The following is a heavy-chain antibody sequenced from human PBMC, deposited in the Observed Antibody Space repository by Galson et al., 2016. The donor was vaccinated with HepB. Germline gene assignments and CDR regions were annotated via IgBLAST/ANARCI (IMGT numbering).Heavy chain of an antibody. V-gene: IGHV3-7*01. CDR2: IQQEGYEK. J-gene: IGHJ3*02. D-gene: IGHD1-26*01. CDR1: GFTFSRYW. Sequence: SLRLSCAASGFTFSRYWMSWVRQAPGKGLEWVANIQQEGYEKFYVDSVKGRSTISRDNAKNSVYLQMSCLRVEDTALYFCAAVKVQYSGGFRRERISNPQDDIWGRGAMVIVSS. CDR3: AAVKVQYSGGFRRERISNPQDDI.